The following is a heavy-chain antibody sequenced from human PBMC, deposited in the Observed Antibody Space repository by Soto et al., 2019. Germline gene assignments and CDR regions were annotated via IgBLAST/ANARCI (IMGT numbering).Heavy chain of an antibody. CDR1: GYSVTNYW. V-gene: IGHV5-51*01. J-gene: IGHJ4*02. CDR3: ARQDTLIRGVPHY. Sequence: GESLKISCKGSGYSVTNYWIGWVRQKPGKGLEWMGIISPGDSDIRYNPSFQGQVTISADRSISTAYLQWSSLKASDTAMYYCARQDTLIRGVPHYWGQGSLVTVSS. D-gene: IGHD3-10*01. CDR2: ISPGDSDI.